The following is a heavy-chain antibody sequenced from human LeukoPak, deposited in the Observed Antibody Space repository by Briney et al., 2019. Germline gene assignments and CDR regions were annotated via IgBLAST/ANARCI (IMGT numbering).Heavy chain of an antibody. CDR1: GFTFRDYG. D-gene: IGHD4-17*01. V-gene: IGHV3-20*04. Sequence: GGSLRLSCLASGFTFRDYGMSWVRQVPGKGLEWVSGISWSGSTTGYVDSVKGRFTISRDNSKNTLYLQMNSLRAEDTAVYYCAKDLAVTLYYYYYGMDVWGQGTTVTVSS. CDR2: ISWSGSTT. CDR3: AKDLAVTLYYYYYGMDV. J-gene: IGHJ6*02.